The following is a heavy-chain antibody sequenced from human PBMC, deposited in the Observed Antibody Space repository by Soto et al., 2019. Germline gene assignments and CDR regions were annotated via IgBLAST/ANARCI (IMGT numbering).Heavy chain of an antibody. V-gene: IGHV3-23*01. CDR1: GFTFSSYA. Sequence: EVQLLESGGGLVQPGGSLRLSCAASGFTFSSYAMSWVRQAPGKGLEWVSAISSSGGNTYYADSVKGRFTISRDNSKNTLYLQMTSLRAEDTAVYYCAKALHNWNDGGHCDYWGQGTLVTVSS. J-gene: IGHJ4*02. D-gene: IGHD1-1*01. CDR2: ISSSGGNT. CDR3: AKALHNWNDGGHCDY.